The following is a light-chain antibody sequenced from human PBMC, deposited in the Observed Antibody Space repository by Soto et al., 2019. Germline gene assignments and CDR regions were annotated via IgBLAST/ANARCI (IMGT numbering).Light chain of an antibody. Sequence: DIQMTQSPSTLSASVGDRVTITCRASQTINTWLAWYQQKPGKAPKLLIYRASNLVSGVPSRFSGSGSGTEFPLTISSLQPDDFSIYYCQQYETYSGTFGPGNKVDI. J-gene: IGKJ3*01. CDR1: QTINTW. V-gene: IGKV1-5*03. CDR2: RAS. CDR3: QQYETYSGT.